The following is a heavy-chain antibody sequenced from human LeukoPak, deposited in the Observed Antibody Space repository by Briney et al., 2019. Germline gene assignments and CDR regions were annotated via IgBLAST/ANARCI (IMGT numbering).Heavy chain of an antibody. J-gene: IGHJ2*01. CDR1: GYSFTSYW. CDR3: ARPDGDYRGFWYFDL. Sequence: GESLKISGKGSGYSFTSYWIGWVRQLPGKGLEWMGIIYPGDSDTRYSPSFQGQVTISADKSISTAYLQWSSLKASDTAMYYCARPDGDYRGFWYFDLWGRGTLVTVSS. D-gene: IGHD4-17*01. CDR2: IYPGDSDT. V-gene: IGHV5-51*01.